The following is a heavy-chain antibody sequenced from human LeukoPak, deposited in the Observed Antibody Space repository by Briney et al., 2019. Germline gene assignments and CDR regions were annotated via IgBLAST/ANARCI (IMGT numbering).Heavy chain of an antibody. CDR2: INSDGSST. J-gene: IGHJ4*02. CDR1: GFTFSTSW. V-gene: IGHV3-74*01. CDR3: ARGRNYGANYYDC. Sequence: GGSLGLSCAASGFTFSTSWMHWVRQAPGKGLVWVSRINSDGSSTNYADSVKGRFTISRDNAKNTLYLQMNSLRADDTAVYYCARGRNYGANYYDCWGQGTLVTVSS. D-gene: IGHD4-17*01.